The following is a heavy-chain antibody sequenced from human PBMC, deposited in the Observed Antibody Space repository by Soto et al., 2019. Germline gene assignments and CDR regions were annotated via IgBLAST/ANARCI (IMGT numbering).Heavy chain of an antibody. J-gene: IGHJ3*01. Sequence: EVQLVESGGGLVQPGGSLRLSCAASGFTFSGYWMHWVRQVPGKGLVWVSRINSDGSSRSYADSVKGRFTTSRDNAKNTLHLQMNSLRAEDTAVYYCARVGLGAFDAFDVWGQGTLVTVS. CDR2: INSDGSSR. CDR1: GFTFSGYW. D-gene: IGHD1-26*01. V-gene: IGHV3-74*01. CDR3: ARVGLGAFDAFDV.